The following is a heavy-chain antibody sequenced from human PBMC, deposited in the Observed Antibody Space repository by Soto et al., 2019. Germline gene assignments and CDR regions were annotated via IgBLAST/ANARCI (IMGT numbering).Heavy chain of an antibody. V-gene: IGHV1-58*01. D-gene: IGHD3-22*01. CDR2: ITVGTGNT. CDR1: GFTFTRSS. J-gene: IGHJ4*02. Sequence: QMQLVQSGPEVKKPGTSVKVSCKASGFTFTRSSVPWVRKARGQRLEWIGWITVGTGNTNYAQKFQERVTITRDMSTSTAYMELSNLRSEDTAVYYCAAGDSSGYYGGWGQGTQVTVSS. CDR3: AAGDSSGYYGG.